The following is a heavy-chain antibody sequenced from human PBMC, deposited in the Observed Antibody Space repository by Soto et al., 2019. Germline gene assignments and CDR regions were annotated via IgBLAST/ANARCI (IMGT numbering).Heavy chain of an antibody. Sequence: HPGGSLRLSCAASGFIFGTYGMHWVRQAPGKGLEWVAGIWYDGSVKTYVDSVKGRFSISRDNSQNTVYLQMNTLSAEDTAVYYCARADCGGQCTCDYWGQGTLVPVYS. V-gene: IGHV3-33*01. J-gene: IGHJ4*02. CDR2: IWYDGSVK. CDR3: ARADCGGQCTCDY. D-gene: IGHD2-21*01. CDR1: GFIFGTYG.